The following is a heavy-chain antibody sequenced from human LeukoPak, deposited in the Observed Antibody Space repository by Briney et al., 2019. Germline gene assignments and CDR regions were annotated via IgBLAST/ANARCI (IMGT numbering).Heavy chain of an antibody. CDR3: ARDGTAAGLYFDL. Sequence: GGSLRLSCAASGFTFSSYSTNWVRQAPGKGLEWVSYISSSSSTIYYADSVKGRFTISRDNAKNSLSLQLNGLRAEDTAVYYCARDGTAAGLYFDLWGQGTLVTVSS. D-gene: IGHD6-13*01. CDR2: ISSSSSTI. CDR1: GFTFSSYS. J-gene: IGHJ4*01. V-gene: IGHV3-48*01.